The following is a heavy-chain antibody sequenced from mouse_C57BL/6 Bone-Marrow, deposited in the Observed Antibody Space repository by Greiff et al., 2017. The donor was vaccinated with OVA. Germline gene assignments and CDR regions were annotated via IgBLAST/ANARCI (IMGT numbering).Heavy chain of an antibody. V-gene: IGHV10-1*01. CDR2: IRSKSNNYAT. CDR1: GFSFNTYA. Sequence: EVMLVESGGGLVQPKGSLKLSCAASGFSFNTYAMNWVRQAPGKGLEWVARIRSKSNNYATYYADSVKDRFTISRDDSESMLYLQMNNLKTEDTAMYYCVRHEGYYDSSYTPYAMDYWGQGTSVTVSS. D-gene: IGHD1-1*01. CDR3: VRHEGYYDSSYTPYAMDY. J-gene: IGHJ4*01.